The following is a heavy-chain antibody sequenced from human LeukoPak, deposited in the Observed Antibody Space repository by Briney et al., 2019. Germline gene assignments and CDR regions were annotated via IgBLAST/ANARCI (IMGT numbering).Heavy chain of an antibody. CDR3: AKYRPDSYGYRDY. CDR1: GFGFGSYN. D-gene: IGHD5-18*01. CDR2: ISFDGNDK. J-gene: IGHJ4*02. Sequence: PGGSLRLSCAASGFGFGSYNMYWVRQAPGKGLEWVTLISFDGNDKKYADSVKGRFTVSRDNSRNTLFLQMNSLRAEDTALYYCAKYRPDSYGYRDYWGQGTLITVSS. V-gene: IGHV3-30*18.